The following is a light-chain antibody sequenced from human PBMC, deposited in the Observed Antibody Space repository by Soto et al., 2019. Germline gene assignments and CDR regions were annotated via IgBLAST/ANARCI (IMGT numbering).Light chain of an antibody. J-gene: IGKJ1*01. CDR2: AAS. CDR1: RDVGSD. CDR3: QQYNSYFQT. V-gene: IGKV1-17*01. Sequence: QMTQSPSSLSASVVEKIIITCLASRDVGSDVSWYQQKPGQAPKLLIYAASNLYTGVPSRFSGSRSGTEFTLTISSLQPEDFASYYCQQYNSYFQTFGQGTKVDIK.